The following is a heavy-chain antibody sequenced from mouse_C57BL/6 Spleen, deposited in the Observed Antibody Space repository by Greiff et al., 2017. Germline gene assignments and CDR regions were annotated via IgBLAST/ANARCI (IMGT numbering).Heavy chain of an antibody. J-gene: IGHJ2*01. D-gene: IGHD1-1*01. Sequence: VQLQQSGAELVRPGASVKLSCTASGFNIKDYYMHWVKQRPEQGLEWIGRIDPEDGDTEYAPKFQGKATMTADTSSNTAYLQLSSLTSEDSAVYYCYEGTFFDYWGQGTTLTVSS. CDR3: YEGTFFDY. V-gene: IGHV14-1*01. CDR2: IDPEDGDT. CDR1: GFNIKDYY.